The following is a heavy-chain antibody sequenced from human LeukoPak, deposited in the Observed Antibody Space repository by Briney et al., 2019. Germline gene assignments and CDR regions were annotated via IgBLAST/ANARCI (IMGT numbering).Heavy chain of an antibody. CDR3: ARGSGQGDY. CDR2: ISSSSSYI. J-gene: IGHJ4*02. V-gene: IGHV3-21*01. D-gene: IGHD7-27*01. CDR1: GFTFSAYA. Sequence: GGSLRLSCEASGFTFSAYAMTWVRQAPGKGLEWVSSISSSSSYIYYADSVKGRFTISRDNAKNSLYLQMNSLRAEDTAVYYCARGSGQGDYWGQGTLVTVSS.